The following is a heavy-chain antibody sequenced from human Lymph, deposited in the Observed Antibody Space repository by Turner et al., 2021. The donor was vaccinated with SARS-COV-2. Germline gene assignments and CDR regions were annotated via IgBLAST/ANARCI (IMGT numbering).Heavy chain of an antibody. CDR1: GFTFSSSA. J-gene: IGHJ3*02. V-gene: IGHV1-58*01. Sequence: QMQLVQSGPEVKKPGTSVKVSRKASGFTFSSSAVQGVRQARGQRLEWIGWIVVGSGNTNNAQKFQERVTITRDMSTNTAYMELSSLRSEDTAVYYCSAAYCSGGSCSDGFDIWGQGTMVTVSS. D-gene: IGHD2-15*01. CDR3: SAAYCSGGSCSDGFDI. CDR2: IVVGSGNT.